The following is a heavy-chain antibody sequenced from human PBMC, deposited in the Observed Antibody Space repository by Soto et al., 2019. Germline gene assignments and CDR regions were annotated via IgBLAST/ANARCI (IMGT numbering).Heavy chain of an antibody. CDR2: ISYDGSNK. Sequence: GGSLRLSCAASGFTFSSYGMHWVRQAPGKGLEWVAVISYDGSNKYYADSVKGRFTISRDNSKNTLYLQMNSLRAEDTAVYYCAKAGDYSSSWRYYYYYYGMDVWGQGTTVTVSS. CDR1: GFTFSSYG. D-gene: IGHD6-13*01. CDR3: AKAGDYSSSWRYYYYYYGMDV. V-gene: IGHV3-30*18. J-gene: IGHJ6*02.